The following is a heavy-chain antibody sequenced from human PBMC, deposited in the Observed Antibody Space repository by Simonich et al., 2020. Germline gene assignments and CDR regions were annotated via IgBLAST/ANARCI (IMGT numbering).Heavy chain of an antibody. CDR2: INHSGST. Sequence: QVQLQQWGAGLLEPSETLSLTCAVYGGSFSGYYWSWIRQPPGKGLGWIGEINHSGSTNYNPSLKIRVTISVDTSKNQFSLKLSSVTAADTALYYWARGGLVNYDILTGYHNWFDPWGQGTLVTVSS. J-gene: IGHJ5*02. V-gene: IGHV4-34*01. CDR3: ARGGLVNYDILTGYHNWFDP. D-gene: IGHD3-9*01. CDR1: GGSFSGYY.